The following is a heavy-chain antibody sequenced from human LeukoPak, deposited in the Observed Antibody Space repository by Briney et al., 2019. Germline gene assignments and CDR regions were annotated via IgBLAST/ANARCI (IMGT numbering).Heavy chain of an antibody. Sequence: GGSLRLSCEAPGLTFSNSWMHWVRQAPGKGLVRVSRINNEGTTISYADSVKGRFTISRDNAKNTLYLQMNSLRAEDTAVYYCARVSGLGMNEYYQHWGQGTLVTVAS. V-gene: IGHV3-74*01. CDR2: INNEGTTI. CDR1: GLTFSNSW. CDR3: ARVSGLGMNEYYQH. D-gene: IGHD3-10*01. J-gene: IGHJ1*01.